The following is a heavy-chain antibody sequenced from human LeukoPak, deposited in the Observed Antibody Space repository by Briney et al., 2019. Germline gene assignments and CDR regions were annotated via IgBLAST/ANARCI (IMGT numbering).Heavy chain of an antibody. V-gene: IGHV4-59*12. CDR1: SGSIADSC. J-gene: IGHJ4*02. D-gene: IGHD3-22*01. Sequence: PSETLSLTCSVSSGSIADSCWSWFRQAPGKGFEWLGFIYPSGRIEYSPSLRSRVTFSVGTSRMEATVRLSSVTASDTAVYYCTREGYDRSGYFLDFWGQGTLVTVSS. CDR2: IYPSGRI. CDR3: TREGYDRSGYFLDF.